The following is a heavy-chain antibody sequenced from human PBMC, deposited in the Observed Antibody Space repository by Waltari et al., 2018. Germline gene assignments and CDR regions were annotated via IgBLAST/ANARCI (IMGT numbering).Heavy chain of an antibody. J-gene: IGHJ4*02. V-gene: IGHV3-30-3*01. CDR1: GFTFSSYA. CDR2: ISYDGSNK. CDR3: ARDKHAGWFFDY. D-gene: IGHD6-19*01. Sequence: QVQLVESGGGVVQPGRSLRLSCAASGFTFSSYAMPWVRQAPGKGLEWVAVISYDGSNKYYADSVKGRFTISRDNSKNTLYLQMNSLRAEDTAVYYCARDKHAGWFFDYWGQGTLVTVSS.